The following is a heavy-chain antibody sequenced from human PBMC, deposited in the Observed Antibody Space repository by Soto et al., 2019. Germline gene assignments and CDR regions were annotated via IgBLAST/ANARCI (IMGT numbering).Heavy chain of an antibody. CDR1: GYSFTSYW. D-gene: IGHD3-22*01. V-gene: IGHV5-10-1*01. CDR3: TKVRADYYDSSGPNY. J-gene: IGHJ4*02. Sequence: GESLKISCKGSGYSFTSYWISWVRQMSGKGLEWMGRIDPSDSYTNYSPSFQGHVTISADKSISTAYLQWSSLKASDTAMYYCTKVRADYYDSSGPNYWGQGTLVTVSS. CDR2: IDPSDSYT.